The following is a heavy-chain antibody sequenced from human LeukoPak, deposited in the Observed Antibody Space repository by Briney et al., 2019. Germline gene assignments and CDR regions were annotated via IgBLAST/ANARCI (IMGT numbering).Heavy chain of an antibody. J-gene: IGHJ4*02. CDR1: GFTFSSYS. Sequence: GGSLRLSCAASGFTFSSYSMNWVRQAPGKGLEWVSSISSSSSYIYYADSVKGRFTISRDNAKNSLYLRMNSLRAEDTAVYYCARVGSSSWYSYDYWGQGTLVTVSS. CDR3: ARVGSSSWYSYDY. CDR2: ISSSSSYI. V-gene: IGHV3-21*01. D-gene: IGHD6-13*01.